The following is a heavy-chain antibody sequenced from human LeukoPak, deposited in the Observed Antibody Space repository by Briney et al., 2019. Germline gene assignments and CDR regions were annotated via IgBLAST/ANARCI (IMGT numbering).Heavy chain of an antibody. J-gene: IGHJ5*02. CDR3: ARGGYSGSYAPYNWFDP. Sequence: ASVKVSCKASGYTFTCYYMHWVRQAPGQGLEWMGWINPNSGDTNYAQKFQGRVTMTRDTSISTAYMELSRLRSDDTAVYYCARGGYSGSYAPYNWFDPWGQGTLVTVSS. CDR2: INPNSGDT. D-gene: IGHD1-26*01. CDR1: GYTFTCYY. V-gene: IGHV1-2*02.